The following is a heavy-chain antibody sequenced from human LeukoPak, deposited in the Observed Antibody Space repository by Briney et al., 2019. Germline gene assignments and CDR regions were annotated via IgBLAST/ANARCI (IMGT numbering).Heavy chain of an antibody. D-gene: IGHD3-10*01. CDR1: GFTFSTYS. CDR2: ISSSGSTI. CDR3: ACVRVRGVIDY. V-gene: IGHV3-48*02. J-gene: IGHJ4*02. Sequence: PGGSLRLSCAASGFTFSTYSMNWVRQAPGKGLEWVSYISSSGSTIYYADSVKGRFTISRDNAKNSLYLQMSSLRDEDTAVYYCACVRVRGVIDYWGQGTLVTVSS.